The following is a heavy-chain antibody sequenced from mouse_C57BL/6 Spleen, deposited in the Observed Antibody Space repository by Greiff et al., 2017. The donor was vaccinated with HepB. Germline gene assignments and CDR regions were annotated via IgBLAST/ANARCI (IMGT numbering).Heavy chain of an antibody. CDR1: GFTFSSYA. CDR3: AREAQATTFAY. CDR2: ISDGGSYT. Sequence: EVKLMESGGGLVKPGGSLKLSCAASGFTFSSYAMSWVRQTPEKRLEWVATISDGGSYTYYPDNVKGRFTISRDNAKNNLYLQMSHLKSEDTAMYYCAREAQATTFAYWGQGTLVTVSA. J-gene: IGHJ3*01. D-gene: IGHD3-2*02. V-gene: IGHV5-4*03.